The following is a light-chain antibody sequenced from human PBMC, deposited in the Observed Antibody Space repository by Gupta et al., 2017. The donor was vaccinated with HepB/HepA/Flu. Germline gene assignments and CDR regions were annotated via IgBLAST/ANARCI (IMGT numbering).Light chain of an antibody. CDR2: DAS. CDR3: QQYDNLPLT. V-gene: IGKV1-33*01. CDR1: QDISNY. Sequence: DIQMTQSPSSRSASVGDRVTITCQASQDISNYLNWYQQKPGKAPKLLIYDASNLETGGPSRFSGSGSGTDFTFTISSLQPEDIATYYCQQYDNLPLTFGGGTKVEIK. J-gene: IGKJ4*01.